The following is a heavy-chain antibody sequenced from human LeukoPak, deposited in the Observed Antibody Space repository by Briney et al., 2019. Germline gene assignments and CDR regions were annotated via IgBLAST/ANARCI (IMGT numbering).Heavy chain of an antibody. CDR3: SKDSGIAVAGTLRAFDI. V-gene: IGHV3-30*18. J-gene: IGHJ3*02. Sequence: GGSLRLSCAASGFTFSSYGMHWVRQAPGKGLEWVAVISYDGSNKYFADSVKGRFTISRDNSKNTLYLQMNSLRAEDTDVYYCSKDSGIAVAGTLRAFDIWGQGTMVTVSS. CDR1: GFTFSSYG. CDR2: ISYDGSNK. D-gene: IGHD6-19*01.